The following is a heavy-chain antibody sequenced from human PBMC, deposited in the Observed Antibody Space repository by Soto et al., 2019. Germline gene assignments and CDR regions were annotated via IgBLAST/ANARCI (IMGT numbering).Heavy chain of an antibody. CDR3: ARDSYDILTGQKRYFDF. Sequence: GGSLRLSCAASGFSFEDYTMHWVRQGPGKGPEWISLISWDGGITHYSDSVKGRFISFRDNSKNSLFLEMNSLTSEDAAMYFCARDSYDILTGQKRYFDFWGQGTLVTVSS. J-gene: IGHJ4*02. CDR1: GFSFEDYT. D-gene: IGHD3-9*01. CDR2: ISWDGGIT. V-gene: IGHV3-43*01.